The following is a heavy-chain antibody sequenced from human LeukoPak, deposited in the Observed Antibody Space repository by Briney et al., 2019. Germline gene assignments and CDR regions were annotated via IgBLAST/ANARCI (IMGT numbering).Heavy chain of an antibody. Sequence: ASVKVSCEASGYTLTYNNISWVRQAPGQGLEWMGWINTKNGDTNYAQKLQGRVTMTTDTSTNTAYMELRSLRSDDTAVYYCARGRYIDYWGQGTLVTVSS. CDR2: INTKNGDT. V-gene: IGHV1-18*01. J-gene: IGHJ4*02. CDR1: GYTLTYNN. CDR3: ARGRYIDY. D-gene: IGHD1-14*01.